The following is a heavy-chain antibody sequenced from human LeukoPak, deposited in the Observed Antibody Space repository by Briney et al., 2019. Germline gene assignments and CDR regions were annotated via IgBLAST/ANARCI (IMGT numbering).Heavy chain of an antibody. CDR1: GFTFSSYA. CDR2: ISGSGGST. V-gene: IGHV3-23*01. J-gene: IGHJ6*02. CDR3: AKDQPSSHYYYYGMDV. Sequence: GGSLRLSCAASGFTFSSYAMSWVRQAPGKGLEWVSAISGSGGSTYYADSVKGRFTISRDNSKNTLYLQMNSLRAEDTAVYYCAKDQPSSHYYYYGMDVWGQGTTVTVSS.